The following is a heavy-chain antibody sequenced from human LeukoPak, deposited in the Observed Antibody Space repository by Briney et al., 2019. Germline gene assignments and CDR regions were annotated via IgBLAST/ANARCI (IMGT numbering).Heavy chain of an antibody. J-gene: IGHJ4*02. CDR2: INPNTGGT. V-gene: IGHV1-2*06. Sequence: ASVKVSCKASGYTFTDYYMHWVRQAPGQGLEWVGRINPNTGGTSFAQKFQGSVTMTRDTSTSTAYMELRSLRSDDTAVYYCARDGTEYFDYWGQGTLVTVSS. CDR1: GYTFTDYY. CDR3: ARDGTEYFDY.